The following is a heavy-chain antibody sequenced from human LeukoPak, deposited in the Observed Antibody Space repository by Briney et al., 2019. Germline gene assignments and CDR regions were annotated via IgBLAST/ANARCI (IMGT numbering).Heavy chain of an antibody. Sequence: GGSLRLSCAASGFTFSSYSMNWVRQAPGKGLEWVSYISSSSSTIYYADSVKGRFTISRDSAKNSLYLQMNSLRAEDTAVYYCARGSELDPMDAFDIWGQGTMVTVSS. CDR1: GFTFSSYS. CDR3: ARGSELDPMDAFDI. V-gene: IGHV3-48*04. D-gene: IGHD3-10*01. CDR2: ISSSSSTI. J-gene: IGHJ3*02.